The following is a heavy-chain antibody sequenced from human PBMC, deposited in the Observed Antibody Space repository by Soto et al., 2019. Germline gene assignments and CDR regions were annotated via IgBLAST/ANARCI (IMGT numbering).Heavy chain of an antibody. D-gene: IGHD4-17*01. CDR2: ITASGGRT. V-gene: IGHV3-23*01. Sequence: EVHLLESGGGLVQPGGSLRLSCTASGFTFSSYAMTWVRQAPGRGLEGVSGITASGGRTYYADSVKGRFTVSRDNSKSTLYLQMNSLRAEETAVYYCAKDTRYGDYVRWFDSWGQGTLVTVSS. CDR3: AKDTRYGDYVRWFDS. CDR1: GFTFSSYA. J-gene: IGHJ5*01.